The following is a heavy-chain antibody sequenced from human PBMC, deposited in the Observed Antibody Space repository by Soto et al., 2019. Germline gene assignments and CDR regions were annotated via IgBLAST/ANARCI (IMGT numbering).Heavy chain of an antibody. CDR1: CASISNGSYY. Sequence: SETLSLTCTVSCASISNGSYYCSLIRQLPGKGLEWIGYISNSGSTYYNPSLKSRVTISVDTSKNQFSLRVSSVTAADTAVYYCARAVYSNHVYWGQGTLVTVSS. V-gene: IGHV4-31*03. D-gene: IGHD4-4*01. CDR3: ARAVYSNHVY. J-gene: IGHJ4*02. CDR2: ISNSGST.